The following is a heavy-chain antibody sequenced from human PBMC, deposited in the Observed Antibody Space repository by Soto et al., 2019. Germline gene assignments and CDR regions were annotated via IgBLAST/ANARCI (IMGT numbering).Heavy chain of an antibody. CDR3: AKEVATIAAAVSPFDY. V-gene: IGHV3-30*18. J-gene: IGHJ4*02. Sequence: GGSLRLSCAASGFTFSSYGMHWVRQAPGKGLEWVAVISYDGSNKYYADSVKGRFTISRDNSKNTLYLQMNSLRAEDTAVYYCAKEVATIAAAVSPFDYWGQGTLVTVSS. D-gene: IGHD6-13*01. CDR2: ISYDGSNK. CDR1: GFTFSSYG.